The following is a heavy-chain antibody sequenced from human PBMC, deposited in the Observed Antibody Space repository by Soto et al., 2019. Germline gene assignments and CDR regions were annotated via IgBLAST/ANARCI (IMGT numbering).Heavy chain of an antibody. CDR3: AREVPPVDSGYALGAPIYWFDP. CDR1: GDSVSSNSAA. J-gene: IGHJ5*02. D-gene: IGHD5-12*01. Sequence: PSQTLSLTCAISGDSVSSNSAAWNWIRQSPSRGLEWLGRTYYRSKWYNDYAVSVKSRITINPDTSKNQFSLQLNSVTPEDTAVYYCAREVPPVDSGYALGAPIYWFDPWGQGTLVTVSS. CDR2: TYYRSKWYN. V-gene: IGHV6-1*01.